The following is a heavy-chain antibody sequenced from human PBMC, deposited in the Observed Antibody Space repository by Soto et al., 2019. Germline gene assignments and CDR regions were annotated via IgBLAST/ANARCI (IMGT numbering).Heavy chain of an antibody. CDR1: GVSFNNNG. V-gene: IGHV1-69*01. Sequence: QVQLVQSGAEVKKPGSSVKVSCKTSGVSFNNNGIGWVRQAPGHGLEWMGGVSPLFRTTNYARKVQGRISITADATTGTVNMELSSLTSEDTAQYYCARVLYYGSGSYSPYGMDVWGQGTTVTVSS. D-gene: IGHD3-10*01. J-gene: IGHJ6*02. CDR2: VSPLFRTT. CDR3: ARVLYYGSGSYSPYGMDV.